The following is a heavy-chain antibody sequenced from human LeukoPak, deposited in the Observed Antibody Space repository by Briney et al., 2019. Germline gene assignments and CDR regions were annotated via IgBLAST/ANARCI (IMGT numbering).Heavy chain of an antibody. CDR1: GFTFCSYA. D-gene: IGHD3-3*01. V-gene: IGHV3-30*01. J-gene: IGHJ4*02. CDR2: ISYDGSNK. CDR3: ARDVGTTIFGVVISGTLDY. Sequence: GRSLRLSCAASGFTFCSYAMHWVRQAPGKGLEWVAVISYDGSNKYYADSVKGRFTISRDNSKNTLYLQMNSLRAEDTAVYYCARDVGTTIFGVVISGTLDYWGQGTLVTVSS.